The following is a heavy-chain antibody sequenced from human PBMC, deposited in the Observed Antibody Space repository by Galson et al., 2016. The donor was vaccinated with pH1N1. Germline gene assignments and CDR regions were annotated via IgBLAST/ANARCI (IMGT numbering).Heavy chain of an antibody. V-gene: IGHV4-38-2*02. CDR1: GYSISSDYY. CDR2: IYQTGDT. Sequence: ETLSLTCTVSGYSISSDYYWGWIRQSPGRGLEWIGTIYQTGDTYYNPSLKSRVTMSVDTSKNQFSLRLTSMSAADTAVYFCARHWSPDYNGKSSFDFWCQGIMVTVSS. CDR3: ARHWSPDYNGKSSFDF. J-gene: IGHJ4*02. D-gene: IGHD1-14*01.